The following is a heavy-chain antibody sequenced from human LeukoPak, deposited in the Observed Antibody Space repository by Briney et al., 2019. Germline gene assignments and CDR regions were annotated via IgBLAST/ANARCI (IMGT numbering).Heavy chain of an antibody. V-gene: IGHV3-23*01. D-gene: IGHD5-24*01. CDR2: ISASGGST. Sequence: GGSLRLSCAASGFTFSNYAMTWVRQAPGKGLEWVSGISASGGSTYYADSVKGRFTISRDSSKNTLYLQTNSLRAEDTAVYYCTKRRDGYIQDYWGQGTLVTVSS. J-gene: IGHJ4*02. CDR1: GFTFSNYA. CDR3: TKRRDGYIQDY.